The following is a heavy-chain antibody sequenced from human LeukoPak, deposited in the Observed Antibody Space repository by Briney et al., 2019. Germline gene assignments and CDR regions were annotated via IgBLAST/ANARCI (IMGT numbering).Heavy chain of an antibody. V-gene: IGHV3-15*01. CDR3: TTCLGGGGSCYSGPQFDY. Sequence: GGSLRLSCAASGFTFSDYYMSWVRQAPGKGLEWVGRIKSKTDGGTTDYAAPVKGRFTISRDDSKNTLYLQMNSLKTEDTAVYYCTTCLGGGGSCYSGPQFDYWGQGTLVTVSS. J-gene: IGHJ4*02. CDR1: GFTFSDYY. D-gene: IGHD2-15*01. CDR2: IKSKTDGGTT.